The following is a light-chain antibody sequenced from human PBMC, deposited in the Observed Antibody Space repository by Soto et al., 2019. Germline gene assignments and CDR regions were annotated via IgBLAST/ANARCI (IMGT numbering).Light chain of an antibody. CDR2: DAS. CDR3: QQYNSDCT. Sequence: DVQLTKYTSTLSASAGDRVTITFRASQSISTSLAWYQQKPGKAPKFLIYDASSLESGVPSRFSGSGSGTEFTLTISSLQPDDFASYYCQQYNSDCTFGQGTRLEI. CDR1: QSISTS. V-gene: IGKV1-5*01. J-gene: IGKJ5*01.